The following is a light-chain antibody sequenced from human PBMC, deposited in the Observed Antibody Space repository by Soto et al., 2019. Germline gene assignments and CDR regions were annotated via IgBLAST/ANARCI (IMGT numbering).Light chain of an antibody. Sequence: DIQMTQSPSTLSTSVGDRVTITCRASKSVSSWLAWYQQKPGKAPKLLIYKESSLASGVPSRFSGSGSGTEFTLTISSLQPDDLAAYYCQQYNSYSWTFGQGTKVEIK. CDR1: KSVSSW. CDR3: QQYNSYSWT. V-gene: IGKV1-5*03. CDR2: KES. J-gene: IGKJ1*01.